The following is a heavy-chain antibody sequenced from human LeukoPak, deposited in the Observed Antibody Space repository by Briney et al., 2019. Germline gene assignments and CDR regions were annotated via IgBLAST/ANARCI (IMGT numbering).Heavy chain of an antibody. J-gene: IGHJ6*03. Sequence: SETLSLTCAVYGGSFSGYYWSWIRQPPGKGLEWIGEINHSGSTNYNPSLKSRVTISVDTSKNQFSLKLSSVTAADTAVYYCARGRRSGYQRLYYYYMDVWGKGTTVTVSS. CDR2: INHSGST. V-gene: IGHV4-34*01. CDR3: ARGRRSGYQRLYYYYMDV. D-gene: IGHD3-3*01. CDR1: GGSFSGYY.